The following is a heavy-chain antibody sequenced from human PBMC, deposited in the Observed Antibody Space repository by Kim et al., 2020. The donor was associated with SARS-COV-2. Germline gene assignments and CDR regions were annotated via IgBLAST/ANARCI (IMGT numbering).Heavy chain of an antibody. V-gene: IGHV3-30*01. CDR2: YHERNK. J-gene: IGHJ4*02. CDR3: ARLVGH. Sequence: YHERNKNYADSVKGRFTISRDNSTNTLYLQMNSLRAEDTAVYYCARLVGHWGQGTLVTVSS. D-gene: IGHD1-26*01.